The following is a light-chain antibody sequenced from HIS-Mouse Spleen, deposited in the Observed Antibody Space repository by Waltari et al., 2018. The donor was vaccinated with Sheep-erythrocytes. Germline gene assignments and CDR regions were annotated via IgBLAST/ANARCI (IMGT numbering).Light chain of an antibody. V-gene: IGLV2-11*02. J-gene: IGLJ1*01. CDR3: CSYAGSYNHV. CDR1: SRDVGGYKY. CDR2: DVR. Sequence: QSALTQPRPVPGPPGQSVTISCTGTSRDVGGYKYVPWYQLHPGKAPKRMIYDVRKRPSGVPDRFSGSKSGNTASLTISGLQAEDEADYYCCSYAGSYNHVFATGTKVTVL.